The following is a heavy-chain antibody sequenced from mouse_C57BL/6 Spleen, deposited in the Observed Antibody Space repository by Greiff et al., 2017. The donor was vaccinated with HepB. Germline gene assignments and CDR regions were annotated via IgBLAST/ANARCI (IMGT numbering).Heavy chain of an antibody. V-gene: IGHV1-42*01. Sequence: EVQLQQSGPELVKPGASVKISCKASGYSFTGYYMNWVKQSPEKSLEWIGEINPSTGGTTYNQKFKAKATLTVDKASRTTYMQLKSLTSEDSAVYYCAKFCDYGEYYFDYWGQGTTLTVSS. J-gene: IGHJ2*01. CDR2: INPSTGGT. CDR3: AKFCDYGEYYFDY. D-gene: IGHD2-4*01. CDR1: GYSFTGYY.